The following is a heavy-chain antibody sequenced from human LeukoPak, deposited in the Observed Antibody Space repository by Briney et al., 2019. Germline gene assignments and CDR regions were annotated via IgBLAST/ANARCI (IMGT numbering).Heavy chain of an antibody. CDR1: GYTFTGYY. Sequence: ASVKVSCKASGYTFTGYYIHWVRQAPGQGLEWMAWINPNSGGTNYAQKFQGGVTMTRDTSISTAYMELSRLTSDDTAVYYCARPPYSSGWTQYFFDYWGQGTLVTVSS. D-gene: IGHD6-19*01. CDR3: ARPPYSSGWTQYFFDY. J-gene: IGHJ4*02. V-gene: IGHV1-2*02. CDR2: INPNSGGT.